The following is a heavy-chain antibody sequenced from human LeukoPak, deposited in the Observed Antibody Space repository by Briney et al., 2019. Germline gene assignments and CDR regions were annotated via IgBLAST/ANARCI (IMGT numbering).Heavy chain of an antibody. D-gene: IGHD3-3*01. Sequence: PSETLSLTCTVSGGSISSSIYYWGWIRQPPGKGLEWIGSIYYSGSTYYNPSLKSRVTISVDTSKNQFSLKLSSVTAADTAVYYCLALDYDFWSGCPDYWGQGTLVTVSS. V-gene: IGHV4-39*07. CDR3: LALDYDFWSGCPDY. CDR2: IYYSGST. CDR1: GGSISSSIYY. J-gene: IGHJ4*02.